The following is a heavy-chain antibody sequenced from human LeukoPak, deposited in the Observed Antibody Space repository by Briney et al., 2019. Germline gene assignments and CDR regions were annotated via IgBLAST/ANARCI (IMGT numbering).Heavy chain of an antibody. CDR1: GFTFSSYG. Sequence: GRSLRLSCAASGFTFSSYGMHWVRQAPGKGLEWVAVISYDGSNKYYADSVKGRFTISRDNSKNTLYLQMNSLRAEDTAVYYCAKHGYSSGYHFDYWGQGTLVTVSS. V-gene: IGHV3-30*18. CDR3: AKHGYSSGYHFDY. J-gene: IGHJ4*02. CDR2: ISYDGSNK. D-gene: IGHD3-22*01.